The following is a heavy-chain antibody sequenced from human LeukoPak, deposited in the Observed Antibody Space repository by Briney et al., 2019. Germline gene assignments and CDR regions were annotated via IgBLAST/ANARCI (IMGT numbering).Heavy chain of an antibody. Sequence: GGSLRLSCAASGFTFSSYSMNWVRQAPGKGLEWVSYISSSGSTIYYADSVKGRFTISRDNAKNSLYLQMNSLRAEDTAVYYCARVGIAAAVDNWFDPWGQGTLVTVSS. CDR3: ARVGIAAAVDNWFDP. J-gene: IGHJ5*02. V-gene: IGHV3-48*04. D-gene: IGHD6-13*01. CDR2: ISSSGSTI. CDR1: GFTFSSYS.